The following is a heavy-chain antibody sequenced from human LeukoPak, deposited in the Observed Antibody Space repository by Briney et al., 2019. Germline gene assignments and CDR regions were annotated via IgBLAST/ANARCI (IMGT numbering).Heavy chain of an antibody. CDR1: GGSFSGYY. CDR2: INHSGST. D-gene: IGHD2-8*01. V-gene: IGHV4-34*01. CDR3: ARVFPLIVLRSTAWFDP. J-gene: IGHJ5*02. Sequence: SETLSLTCAVYGGSFSGYYWSWIRQPPGKGLEWVGEINHSGSTNYNPSLKSRVTMSVDTSKNQFSLKLSSVTAADTAVYYCARVFPLIVLRSTAWFDPWGQGTLVTVSS.